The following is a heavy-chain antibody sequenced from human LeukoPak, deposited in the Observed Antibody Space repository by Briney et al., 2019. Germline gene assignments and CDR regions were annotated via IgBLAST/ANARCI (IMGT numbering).Heavy chain of an antibody. J-gene: IGHJ3*02. CDR2: INEDGSQK. CDR3: ARVVGYCSGGSCARRTDDAFDI. D-gene: IGHD2-15*01. V-gene: IGHV3-7*01. Sequence: GGSLRLSCATSGFTLSSYWMTWIRQAPGKGLEWVASINEDGSQKDYVDSLRGRFTVSRDNAKNSLFLHMNSLRAEDTAVYYCARVVGYCSGGSCARRTDDAFDIWGQGTMVTVSS. CDR1: GFTLSSYW.